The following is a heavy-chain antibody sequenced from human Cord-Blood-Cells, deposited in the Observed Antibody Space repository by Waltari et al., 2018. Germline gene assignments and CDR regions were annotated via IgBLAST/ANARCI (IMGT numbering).Heavy chain of an antibody. CDR1: GGSISSSSYY. V-gene: IGHV4-39*01. D-gene: IGHD3-10*01. Sequence: QLQLQESGPGLVKPSETLSLTCTVSGGSISSSSYYWGWIRQPPGKGLEWIGSIYYSGSTYYNPSLKSRVTISVDTSKNQFSLKLGSVTAADTAVYYCARLPGLGGGSGSYYNAFDIWGQGTMVTVSS. CDR3: ARLPGLGGGSGSYYNAFDI. J-gene: IGHJ3*02. CDR2: IYYSGST.